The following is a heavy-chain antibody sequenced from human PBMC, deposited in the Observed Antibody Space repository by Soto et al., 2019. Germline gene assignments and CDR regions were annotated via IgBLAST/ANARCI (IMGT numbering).Heavy chain of an antibody. V-gene: IGHV2-5*01. Sequence: ESGPTLVNPTHTLTLTCTFSGFSLSTTGVGVSWIRQPPGKALEWLALIYWHDDKRYSPSLKSRLTITKDTSKNHVVLTMTNMDPVDTATYYCTHRGGATVGLYYFDYWGQGALVTVSS. CDR2: IYWHDDK. CDR3: THRGGATVGLYYFDY. D-gene: IGHD3-16*01. J-gene: IGHJ4*02. CDR1: GFSLSTTGVG.